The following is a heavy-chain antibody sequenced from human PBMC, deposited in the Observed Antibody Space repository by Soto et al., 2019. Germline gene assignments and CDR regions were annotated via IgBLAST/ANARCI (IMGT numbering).Heavy chain of an antibody. CDR1: GFTFSSYA. CDR2: ISGSASTI. J-gene: IGHJ4*02. V-gene: IGHV3-23*01. CDR3: AKTNNDYYFVY. Sequence: EVRLLESGGDLVQPGGSLRLSCAASGFTFSSYAMRWVRQAPGKGLEWVAAISGSASTIYYADSVKGRFTISRDNSRSTLYLQMNSLRAEDTAIYYCAKTNNDYYFVYWGQGTLVTVSS. D-gene: IGHD2-21*02.